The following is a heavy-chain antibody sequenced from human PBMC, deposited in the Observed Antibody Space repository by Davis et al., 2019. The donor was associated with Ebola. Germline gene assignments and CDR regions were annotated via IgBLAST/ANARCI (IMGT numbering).Heavy chain of an antibody. J-gene: IGHJ2*01. CDR3: ARKTTTLYWYFDL. CDR1: GYSFTSYW. Sequence: GESLKISCKGSGYSFTSYWIGWVRQMPGKGLEWMGIIYPGDSDTRYSPSFQGQVTISVDKSISTAYLQWSSLKASDTAMYYCARKTTTLYWYFDLWGRGTLVTVSS. CDR2: IYPGDSDT. V-gene: IGHV5-51*01. D-gene: IGHD4-11*01.